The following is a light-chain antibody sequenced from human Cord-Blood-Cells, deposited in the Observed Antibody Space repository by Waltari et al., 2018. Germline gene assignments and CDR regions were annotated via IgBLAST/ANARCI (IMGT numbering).Light chain of an antibody. J-gene: IGLJ2*01. V-gene: IGLV2-23*01. CDR1: SSDVGSYNL. CDR2: EGS. Sequence: QSALTQPASVSGSPGQSLTISCTGTSSDVGSYNLASWYQQHPGKAPKLMIYEGSKRPSGVSNRFSGSKSGNTASLTISGLQAEDEADYYCCSYAGSSTLVFGGGTKLTVL. CDR3: CSYAGSSTLV.